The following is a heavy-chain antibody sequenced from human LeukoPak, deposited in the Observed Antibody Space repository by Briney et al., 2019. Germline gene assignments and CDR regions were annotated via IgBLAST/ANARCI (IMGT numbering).Heavy chain of an antibody. Sequence: SETLSLTCTVSGGSISSYYWSWIRQHPGKGLEWIGYIYYSGSTYYNPSLKSRVTISVDTSKNQFSLKLSSVTAADTAVYYCARADLSAARPFDYWGQGTLVTVSS. D-gene: IGHD6-6*01. CDR1: GGSISSYY. J-gene: IGHJ4*02. V-gene: IGHV4-59*06. CDR3: ARADLSAARPFDY. CDR2: IYYSGST.